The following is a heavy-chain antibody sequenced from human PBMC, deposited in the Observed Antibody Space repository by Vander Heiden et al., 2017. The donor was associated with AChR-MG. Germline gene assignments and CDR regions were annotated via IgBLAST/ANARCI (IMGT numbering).Heavy chain of an antibody. D-gene: IGHD2-2*01. J-gene: IGHJ6*03. V-gene: IGHV1-69*01. Sequence: QVQLVQSGAEVKKPGSSVKVSCKASGGTFSSYAISWVRQAPGQGLEWMGGIIPIFGTANYAQKFQGRVTITADESTSTAYMELSSLRSEETAVYYCARDRGGSTTRLDYYYMDVWGKGTTVTVSS. CDR2: IIPIFGTA. CDR3: ARDRGGSTTRLDYYYMDV. CDR1: GGTFSSYA.